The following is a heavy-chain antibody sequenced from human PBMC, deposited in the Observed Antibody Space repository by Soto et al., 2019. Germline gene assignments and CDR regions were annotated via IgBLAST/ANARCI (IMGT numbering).Heavy chain of an antibody. V-gene: IGHV3-49*03. CDR1: GFTFGDYA. J-gene: IGHJ2*01. CDR2: IRSKAYGGTT. Sequence: GGSLRLSCTASGFTFGDYAMSWFRQAPGKGLEWVGFIRSKAYGGTTEYAASVKVRFTISRDDSKSIAYLQMNSLKTEDTAVYYCTREPDYYDSSGLRYWYFDLWGRGTLVTVSS. D-gene: IGHD3-22*01. CDR3: TREPDYYDSSGLRYWYFDL.